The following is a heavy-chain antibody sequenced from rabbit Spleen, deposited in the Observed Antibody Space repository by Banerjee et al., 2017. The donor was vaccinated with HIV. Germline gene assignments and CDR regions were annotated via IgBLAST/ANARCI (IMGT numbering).Heavy chain of an antibody. D-gene: IGHD8-1*01. J-gene: IGHJ6*01. CDR3: ARDTGSSFSSYGMDL. V-gene: IGHV1S40*01. Sequence: QSLEESGGDPVKPGGSLTLACTASGFSVSSSYDMTWVRQAPGKGLEWIGFISGGTGNSYYARWAKGRFTVSKTSSTTVTLQMTSLTVADTATYFCARDTGSSFSSYGMDLWGPGTLVTVS. CDR2: ISGGTGNS. CDR1: GFSVSSSYD.